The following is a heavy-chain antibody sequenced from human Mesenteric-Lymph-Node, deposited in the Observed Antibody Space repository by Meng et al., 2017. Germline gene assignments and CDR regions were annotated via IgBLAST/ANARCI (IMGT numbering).Heavy chain of an antibody. CDR1: GYTFTTYA. D-gene: IGHD6-19*01. V-gene: IGHV1-3*01. CDR2: INAGNGNT. Sequence: QVHLVQSGAEVKNPGASVKVSCKASGYTFTTYAIHWVRQAPGQRLEWMGWINAGNGNTRYSQKFQGRVSITRDTSASTAYMELSSLRSEDTAVYYCARCIAVAGNWFDPWGQGTLVTVSS. CDR3: ARCIAVAGNWFDP. J-gene: IGHJ5*02.